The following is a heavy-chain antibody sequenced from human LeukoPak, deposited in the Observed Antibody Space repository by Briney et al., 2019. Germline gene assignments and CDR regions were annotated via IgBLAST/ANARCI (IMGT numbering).Heavy chain of an antibody. CDR2: VVPLLGSP. J-gene: IGHJ4*02. D-gene: IGHD1-26*01. V-gene: IGHV1-69*05. CDR1: GDFKTYT. Sequence: SVKVSCKASGDFKTYTMTRVRQAPGQRLEWMGGVVPLLGSPDYAQKFQDRLTITTDESTNTAYMELRSLRPEDTAVYYCAREVGTETLDDWGRGTLVTVSS. CDR3: AREVGTETLDD.